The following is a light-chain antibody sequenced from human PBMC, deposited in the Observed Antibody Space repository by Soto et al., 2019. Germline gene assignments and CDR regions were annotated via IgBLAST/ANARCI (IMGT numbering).Light chain of an antibody. CDR3: QQYENLPT. V-gene: IGKV1-33*01. CDR2: DAS. J-gene: IGKJ5*01. CDR1: QNINNY. Sequence: MQMTQSQSCLGAAVGARVTMTCQASQNINNYLNWYQQKPGSAPKLLIYDASNLEAGVPSRLRGSGSGTDCTFTIGRLQPEDIATYYRQQYENLPTFGQGTRLEIK.